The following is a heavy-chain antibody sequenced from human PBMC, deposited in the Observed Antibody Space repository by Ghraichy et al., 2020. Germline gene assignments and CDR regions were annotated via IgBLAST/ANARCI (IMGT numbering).Heavy chain of an antibody. V-gene: IGHV1-46*01. CDR1: GYTFTSYH. CDR3: ARDLGGEDAFDI. D-gene: IGHD2-21*01. CDR2: INPSGGST. J-gene: IGHJ3*02. Sequence: ASVKVSCKASGYTFTSYHMHWVRQAPGQGLEWMGIINPSGGSTSYTQKFQGRVTMTRDTSTSTVYMELSSLRSEDTAVYYCARDLGGEDAFDIWGQGTMVTVSS.